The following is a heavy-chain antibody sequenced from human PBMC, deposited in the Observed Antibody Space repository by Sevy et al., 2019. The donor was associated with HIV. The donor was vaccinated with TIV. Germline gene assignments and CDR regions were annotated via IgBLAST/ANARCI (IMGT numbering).Heavy chain of an antibody. CDR3: ARARLQNWFDP. Sequence: SETLCLTCAVYGGSFSGYYWSWIRQPPGKGLEWIGEINHSGSTNYNPSLKSRVTISVDTSKNQFSLKLSSVTAADTAVYYCARARLQNWFDPWGQGTLVTVSS. J-gene: IGHJ5*02. CDR1: GGSFSGYY. V-gene: IGHV4-34*01. CDR2: INHSGST. D-gene: IGHD1-1*01.